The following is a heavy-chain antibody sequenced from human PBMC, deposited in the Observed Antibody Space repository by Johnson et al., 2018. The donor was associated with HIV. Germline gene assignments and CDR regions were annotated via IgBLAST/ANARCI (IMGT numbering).Heavy chain of an antibody. Sequence: VQLVESGGGLVKPGGSLRLSCAASGFTFSNAWMSWVRQAPGKGLEWVGRIKSKTDGGTTDYAAPVKGRFTISRDDSKNTLYLQMNSLKTEDTAVYYCTTCFTGVPTVHDIWGQGTMVTVSS. J-gene: IGHJ3*02. CDR2: IKSKTDGGTT. D-gene: IGHD2-2*01. CDR3: TTCFTGVPTVHDI. CDR1: GFTFSNAW. V-gene: IGHV3-15*01.